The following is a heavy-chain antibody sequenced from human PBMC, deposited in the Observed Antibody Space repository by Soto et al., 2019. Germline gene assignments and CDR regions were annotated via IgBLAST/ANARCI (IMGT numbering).Heavy chain of an antibody. J-gene: IGHJ5*02. CDR2: IYYRGST. CDR1: GGSISSGDYY. V-gene: IGHV4-30-4*01. CDR3: ARGGTILRGWFDP. Sequence: QVQLQESGPGLVKPSQTLSLTCTVSGGSISSGDYYWSWIRQPPGKGLEWIGYIYYRGSTYYNPSLKSRVTISVDTSKNQFSLKLSSVTAADTAVYYCARGGTILRGWFDPWGQGTLVTVSS. D-gene: IGHD3-9*01.